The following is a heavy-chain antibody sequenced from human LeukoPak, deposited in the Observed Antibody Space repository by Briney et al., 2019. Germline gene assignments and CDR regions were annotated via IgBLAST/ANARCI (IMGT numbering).Heavy chain of an antibody. CDR1: GFTFSSYT. CDR3: AASLPNIVVVPATKGPFGY. J-gene: IGHJ4*02. CDR2: VSGSGGST. Sequence: TGGSLRLSCAASGFTFSSYTMSWVRQAPGKGLEWVSGVSGSGGSTHYADSVKGRFTISRDNSKNTLYLQMNSLRAEDTAVYYCAASLPNIVVVPATKGPFGYWGQGTLVTVSS. V-gene: IGHV3-23*01. D-gene: IGHD2-2*01.